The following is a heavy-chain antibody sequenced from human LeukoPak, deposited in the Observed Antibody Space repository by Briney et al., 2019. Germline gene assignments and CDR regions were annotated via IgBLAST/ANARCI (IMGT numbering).Heavy chain of an antibody. CDR3: ARDSNGFTMVRGDPFDY. Sequence: GGSLRLSCAASGFTFRSYSMNRVRQAPGKGLEWVSSISSSSSYIYYADSVKGRFTISRDNARNSLYLQMNSLRAEDTAVYYCARDSNGFTMVRGDPFDYWGQGTLVTVSS. CDR2: ISSSSSYI. V-gene: IGHV3-21*01. CDR1: GFTFRSYS. D-gene: IGHD3-10*01. J-gene: IGHJ4*02.